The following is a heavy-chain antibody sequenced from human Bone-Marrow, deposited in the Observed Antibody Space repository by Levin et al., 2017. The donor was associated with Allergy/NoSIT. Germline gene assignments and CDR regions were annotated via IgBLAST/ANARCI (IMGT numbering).Heavy chain of an antibody. D-gene: IGHD2-21*02. Sequence: PSETLSLTCAASGFIFRSYAMSWVRQAPGKGPEWVSGISVSGAMTYYADAVKGRFTISRDNSKNTQYLQMNSLRADDTAVYYCVKGAECGGDCDSAEVGNWYFALWGRGTLVTVSS. CDR3: VKGAECGGDCDSAEVGNWYFAL. CDR1: GFIFRSYA. CDR2: ISVSGAMT. J-gene: IGHJ2*01. V-gene: IGHV3-23*01.